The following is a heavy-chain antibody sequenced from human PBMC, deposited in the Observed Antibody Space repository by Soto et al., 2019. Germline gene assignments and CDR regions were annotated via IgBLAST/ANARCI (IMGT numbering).Heavy chain of an antibody. CDR3: ARIRDPYYDFWSGYALDY. J-gene: IGHJ4*02. D-gene: IGHD3-3*01. CDR2: ISAYNGNT. V-gene: IGHV1-18*01. Sequence: GASVKVSCKASGYTFTSYGISWARQAPGQGLEWMGWISAYNGNTNYAQKLQGRVTMTTDTSTSTAYMELRSLRSDDTAVYYCARIRDPYYDFWSGYALDYWGQGTQVTVSS. CDR1: GYTFTSYG.